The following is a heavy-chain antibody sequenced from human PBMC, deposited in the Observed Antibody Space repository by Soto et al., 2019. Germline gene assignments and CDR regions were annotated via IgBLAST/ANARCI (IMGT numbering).Heavy chain of an antibody. CDR3: ARGGGIAAEYYGMDV. CDR2: VKPNSGNT. J-gene: IGHJ6*02. CDR1: GYTFTSYD. Sequence: KVSCKASGYTFTSYDIKWVRQATGQGLECMGWVKPNSGNTGYAQKXXGIVTMTXXTSIIRAYMELISLRSGDTAVYYCARGGGIAAEYYGMDVWGQGTTVTDSS. D-gene: IGHD6-13*01. V-gene: IGHV1-8*01.